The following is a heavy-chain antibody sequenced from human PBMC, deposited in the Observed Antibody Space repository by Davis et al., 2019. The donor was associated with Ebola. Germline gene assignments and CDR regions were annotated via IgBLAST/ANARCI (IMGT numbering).Heavy chain of an antibody. CDR2: IYTGDSDT. CDR3: ASLRRTITGMDDAFDI. D-gene: IGHD1-20*01. CDR1: GYSFTSYW. J-gene: IGHJ3*02. V-gene: IGHV5-51*01. Sequence: GESLKISCKGSGYSFTSYWIGWVRQVPGKGLEWMGIIYTGDSDTRYSPSFRGQATISADKSSKTAFLQWSSLKASDTAIYYCASLRRTITGMDDAFDIWGQGTMVTVSS.